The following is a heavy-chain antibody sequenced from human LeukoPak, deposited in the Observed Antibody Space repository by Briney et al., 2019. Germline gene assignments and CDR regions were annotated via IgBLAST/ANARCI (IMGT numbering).Heavy chain of an antibody. CDR2: ISGSGGNT. J-gene: IGHJ4*02. Sequence: PGGSLRLSCAASGFTFSSYAMSWVRQAPGEGLEWVSVISGSGGNTYYADSVKGRFTISRDNSKNTLSLQMNSLRAEDTAVYYCAKDARMGTGTPRYFFDYWGQGTLVTVSS. CDR1: GFTFSSYA. V-gene: IGHV3-23*01. CDR3: AKDARMGTGTPRYFFDY. D-gene: IGHD1-1*01.